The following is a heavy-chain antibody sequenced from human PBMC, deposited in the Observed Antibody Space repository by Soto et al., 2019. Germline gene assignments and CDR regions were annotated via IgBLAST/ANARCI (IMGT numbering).Heavy chain of an antibody. J-gene: IGHJ5*02. CDR2: INPNSRGT. CDR3: ARVTLKAGNWFDP. CDR1: GYTFTDYF. V-gene: IGHV1-2*02. Sequence: PSVKVSCKASGYTFTDYFIHWVRQAPGQGFEWMGWINPNSRGTNYAQKFQGRVTMTRDTSNSTAYMELRGLRSDDTAVYYCARVTLKAGNWFDPWGQGTLVTVSS.